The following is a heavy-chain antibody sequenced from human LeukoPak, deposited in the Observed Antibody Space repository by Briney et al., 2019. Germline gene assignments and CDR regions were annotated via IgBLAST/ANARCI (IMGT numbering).Heavy chain of an antibody. V-gene: IGHV3-23*01. CDR1: GFTFSSYA. CDR3: AKEEFPLRFEAPIHY. D-gene: IGHD3-3*01. CDR2: ISGSGGST. J-gene: IGHJ4*02. Sequence: GGSLRLSCAASGFTFSSYAMSWVRQAPGKGLEWVSAISGSGGSTYYADSVKGRFTISRDNSKNTLYPQMNSLRAEDTAVYYCAKEEFPLRFEAPIHYWGQGTLVTVSS.